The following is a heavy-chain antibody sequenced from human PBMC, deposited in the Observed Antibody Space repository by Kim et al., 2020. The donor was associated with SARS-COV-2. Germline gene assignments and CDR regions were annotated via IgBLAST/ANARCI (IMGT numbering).Heavy chain of an antibody. CDR3: ARGPYGSGSYFAY. J-gene: IGHJ4*02. CDR2: ISYDGSNK. V-gene: IGHV3-30*04. D-gene: IGHD3-10*01. CDR1: GFTFSSYA. Sequence: GGSLRLSCAASGFTFSSYAMHWVRQAPGKGLEWVAVISYDGSNKYYADSVKGRFTISRDNSKNTLYLQMNSLRAEDTAVYYCARGPYGSGSYFAYWGQGTLVTVSS.